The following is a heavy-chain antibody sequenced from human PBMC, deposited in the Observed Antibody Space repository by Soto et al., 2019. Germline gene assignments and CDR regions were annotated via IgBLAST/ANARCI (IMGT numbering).Heavy chain of an antibody. CDR2: IYSDGTT. D-gene: IGHD6-13*01. CDR1: GFTVSSNY. Sequence: GASLRLSCAASGFTVSSNYMTWVRQAPGKGLGWVSVIYSDGTTYYADSVKGRFTISRDNSKNTLYLQMNSLRAEDTAVYYCARDRYSKSDYKYGMDVWGQGTTVTVSS. CDR3: ARDRYSKSDYKYGMDV. V-gene: IGHV3-53*01. J-gene: IGHJ6*02.